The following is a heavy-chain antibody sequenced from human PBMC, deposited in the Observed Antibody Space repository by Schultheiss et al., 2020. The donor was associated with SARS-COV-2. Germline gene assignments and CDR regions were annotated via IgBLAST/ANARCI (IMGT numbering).Heavy chain of an antibody. Sequence: SETLSLTCTVSGGSISSGGYYWSWIRQHPGKGLEWIGYIYYSGSTYYNPSLKSRVTISVDTSKNQFSLKLSSVTAADTAVYYCARDGAPGAAAVLDYYYGMDVWGQGTTVTVSS. CDR2: IYYSGST. CDR1: GGSISSGGYY. V-gene: IGHV4-31*03. D-gene: IGHD6-13*01. CDR3: ARDGAPGAAAVLDYYYGMDV. J-gene: IGHJ6*02.